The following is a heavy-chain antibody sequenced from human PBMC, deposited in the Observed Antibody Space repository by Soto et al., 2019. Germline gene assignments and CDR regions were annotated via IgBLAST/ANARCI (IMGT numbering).Heavy chain of an antibody. V-gene: IGHV3-73*01. CDR3: TRPPEDCSSTSCYYAGLNYYYYMDV. J-gene: IGHJ6*03. D-gene: IGHD2-2*01. CDR1: GFTFSGSA. CDR2: IRSKANSYAT. Sequence: SLRLSCAASGFTFSGSAMHWVRQASGKGLEWVGRIRSKANSYATAYAASVKGRFTISRDDSKNTAYLQMNSLKTEDTAVYYCTRPPEDCSSTSCYYAGLNYYYYMDVWGKGTTVTVSS.